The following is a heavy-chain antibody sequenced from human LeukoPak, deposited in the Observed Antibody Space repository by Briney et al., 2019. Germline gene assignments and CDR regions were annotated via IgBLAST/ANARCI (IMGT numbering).Heavy chain of an antibody. CDR2: INHSGST. Sequence: PSETLSLTCAVYGGSFSGYYWSWIRQPPGKGLEWIGEINHSGSTNYNPSLKSRVTISVDTSKNQFSLKLSSVTAADTAVYYCARGKVAQHYCYYYMDVWGKGTTVTVSS. CDR3: ARGKVAQHYCYYYMDV. CDR1: GGSFSGYY. V-gene: IGHV4-34*01. D-gene: IGHD5-12*01. J-gene: IGHJ6*03.